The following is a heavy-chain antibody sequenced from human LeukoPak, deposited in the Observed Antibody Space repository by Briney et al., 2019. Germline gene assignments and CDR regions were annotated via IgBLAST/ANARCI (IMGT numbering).Heavy chain of an antibody. Sequence: GGSLRLSCAPSGFTFSNSGMHWVRQAPGKGLEWVAFIRNDGSIRYYADSIKGRFIISRDNSKNTLYLQMSSLRAEDTAVYYCARALSGSYFSLFFYWGQGTLVTVSS. V-gene: IGHV3-30*02. J-gene: IGHJ4*02. CDR3: ARALSGSYFSLFFY. CDR2: IRNDGSIR. CDR1: GFTFSNSG. D-gene: IGHD1-26*01.